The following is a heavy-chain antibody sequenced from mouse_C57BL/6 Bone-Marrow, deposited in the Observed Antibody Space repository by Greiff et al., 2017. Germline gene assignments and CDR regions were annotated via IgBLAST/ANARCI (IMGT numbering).Heavy chain of an antibody. CDR3: ARDAALLWLRGYFDV. CDR1: GYTFTSYW. D-gene: IGHD2-9*01. V-gene: IGHV1-64*01. CDR2: IHPNSGST. J-gene: IGHJ1*03. Sequence: QVQLLQPGAELVKPGASVKLSCKASGYTFTSYWMHWVKQRPGQGLEWIGMIHPNSGSTNYNEKFKSKDTLTVDKSSSTAYMQLSSLTSEDSAVYYCARDAALLWLRGYFDVWGTGTTVTVSS.